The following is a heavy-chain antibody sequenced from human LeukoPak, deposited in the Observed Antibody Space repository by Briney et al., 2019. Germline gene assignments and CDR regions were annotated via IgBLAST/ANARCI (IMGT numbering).Heavy chain of an antibody. CDR3: ARGVVVPAATYYFDY. CDR2: IYYSGST. D-gene: IGHD2-2*01. J-gene: IGHJ4*02. V-gene: IGHV4-59*12. Sequence: SETLSLTCTVSGGSISSYYWSWIRQPPGKGLEWIGYIYYSGSTNYNPSLKSRVTISVDRSKNQFSLKLSSVTAADTAVYYCARGVVVPAATYYFDYWGQGTLVTVSS. CDR1: GGSISSYY.